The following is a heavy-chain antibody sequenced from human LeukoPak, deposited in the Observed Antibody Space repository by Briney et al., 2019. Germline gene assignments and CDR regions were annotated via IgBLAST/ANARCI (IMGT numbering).Heavy chain of an antibody. Sequence: ASVKVSCKVSGYTLTELSMHWVRQAPGKGLEWMGGFDPEDGETIYAQKFQGRVTMTEDTSTDTAYMELSSLRSEDTAVYYCATQMRGAHTGGLFSIDYWGQGTLVTVSS. CDR2: FDPEDGET. CDR3: ATQMRGAHTGGLFSIDY. D-gene: IGHD1-26*01. J-gene: IGHJ4*02. CDR1: GYTLTELS. V-gene: IGHV1-24*01.